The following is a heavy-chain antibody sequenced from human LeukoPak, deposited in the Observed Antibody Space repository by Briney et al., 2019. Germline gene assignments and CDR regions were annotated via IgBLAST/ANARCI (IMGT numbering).Heavy chain of an antibody. CDR3: AKSVDTAMVTFDY. J-gene: IGHJ4*02. V-gene: IGHV3-33*06. CDR1: GFTFSSYG. D-gene: IGHD5-18*01. CDR2: IWYDGSNK. Sequence: GGSLRLSCAASGFTFSSYGMHWVRQAPGKGLELVAVIWYDGSNKYYADSVKGRFTISRDNSKNTLYLQMNSLRAEDTAVYYCAKSVDTAMVTFDYWGQGTLVTVPS.